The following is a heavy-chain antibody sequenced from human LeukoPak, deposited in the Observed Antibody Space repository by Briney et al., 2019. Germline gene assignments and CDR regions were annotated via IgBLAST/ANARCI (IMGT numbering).Heavy chain of an antibody. V-gene: IGHV3-7*05. D-gene: IGHD1/OR15-1a*01. J-gene: IGHJ4*02. CDR2: IKEDGSDK. CDR3: ATWNSDWEFAY. CDR1: GFTFSGPW. Sequence: GGSLRLSCAASGFTFSGPWMTWVRQAPGKGLEWVAHIKEDGSDKYYVDSVTGRFTISRDNTKNSLYLQMSSLRAEDTAVYYCATWNSDWEFAYWGQGTLVSVSS.